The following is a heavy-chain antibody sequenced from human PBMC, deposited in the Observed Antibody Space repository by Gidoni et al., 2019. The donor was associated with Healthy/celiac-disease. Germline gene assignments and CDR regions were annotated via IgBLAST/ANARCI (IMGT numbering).Heavy chain of an antibody. V-gene: IGHV3-53*01. D-gene: IGHD4-17*01. J-gene: IGHJ6*02. Sequence: EVQLVESGGGLIQPGGSLRLSCAASGFTVSSNYMSWVCQAPGKGLEWVSVIYSGGSTYYADSVKGRFTISRDNSKNTLYLQMNSLRAEDTAVYYCARDYGGKYYYGMDVWGQGTTVTVSS. CDR1: GFTVSSNY. CDR3: ARDYGGKYYYGMDV. CDR2: IYSGGST.